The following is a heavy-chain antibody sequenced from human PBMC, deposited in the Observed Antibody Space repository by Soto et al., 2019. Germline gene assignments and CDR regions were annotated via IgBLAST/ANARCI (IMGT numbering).Heavy chain of an antibody. D-gene: IGHD6-13*01. J-gene: IGHJ6*02. CDR2: IYYSGST. Sequence: SETLSLTCTVSGGSISAYYWIWIRQPPGKGLEWIGYIYYSGSTNYNPSLKSRVTISVDTSKNQFSLRLSSVTAADTAVYYCARHGAAAGTYYYYGMDVWGQGTTVTVSS. CDR3: ARHGAAAGTYYYYGMDV. V-gene: IGHV4-59*08. CDR1: GGSISAYY.